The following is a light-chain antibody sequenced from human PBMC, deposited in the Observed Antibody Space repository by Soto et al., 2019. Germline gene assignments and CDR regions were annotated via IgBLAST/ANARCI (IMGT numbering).Light chain of an antibody. V-gene: IGKV1-8*01. J-gene: IGKJ1*01. CDR2: AAS. CDR3: PQYSRYPQT. CDR1: QGISSY. Sequence: AIRMTQSPSSFSASTGDRVTITCRASQGISSYLAWYQQKPGKAPKLLIYAASTLQSGVPSRFSGSGSGTDFTLTISCLQSEDFATYYCPQYSRYPQTFGQRT.